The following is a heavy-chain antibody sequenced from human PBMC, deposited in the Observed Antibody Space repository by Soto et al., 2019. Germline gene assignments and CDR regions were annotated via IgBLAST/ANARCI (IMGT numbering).Heavy chain of an antibody. J-gene: IGHJ4*02. CDR2: ISGSGGST. CDR3: AKDSPYCGGDCSETLGYFDY. V-gene: IGHV3-23*01. Sequence: GGSLRLSCAASGFTFSSYAMSWVRQAPGKGLEWVSAISGSGGSTYYADSVKGRFTISRDNSKNTLYLQMNSLRAEDTAVYYCAKDSPYCGGDCSETLGYFDYWGQGTLVTVSS. CDR1: GFTFSSYA. D-gene: IGHD2-21*02.